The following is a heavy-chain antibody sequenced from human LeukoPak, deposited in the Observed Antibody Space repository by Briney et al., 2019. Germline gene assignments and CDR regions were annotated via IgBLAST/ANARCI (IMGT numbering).Heavy chain of an antibody. Sequence: PGGSLRLSCAASGFTFSGSAMHWVRQASGRGLEWVGRIRSKANSYATAYAASVKGRFTISRDDSKNTAYLQMNSLKTEDTAVYYCTTHREVEMATTRAFDYWGQGTLVTVSS. V-gene: IGHV3-73*01. CDR2: IRSKANSYAT. CDR1: GFTFSGSA. CDR3: TTHREVEMATTRAFDY. D-gene: IGHD5-24*01. J-gene: IGHJ4*02.